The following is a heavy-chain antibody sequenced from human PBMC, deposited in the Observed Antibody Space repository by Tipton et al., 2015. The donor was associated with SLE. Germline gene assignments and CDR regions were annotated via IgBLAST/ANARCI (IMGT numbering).Heavy chain of an antibody. D-gene: IGHD6-6*01. CDR2: IYPGDSDT. Sequence: QLVQSGAGVKKPGESLKISCKGSGYNFSNYWIGWVRQMPGKGLEWMGIIYPGDSDTRYSPSFQGQVTISADKSINTAYLQWSSLRASDTAMHYGATYVGGSASGYFDLWGRGTLVTVSS. CDR1: GYNFSNYW. V-gene: IGHV5-51*03. CDR3: ATYVGGSASGYFDL. J-gene: IGHJ2*01.